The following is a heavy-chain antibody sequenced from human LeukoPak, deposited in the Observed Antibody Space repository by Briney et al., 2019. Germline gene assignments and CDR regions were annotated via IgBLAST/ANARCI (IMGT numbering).Heavy chain of an antibody. Sequence: GASVKVSCKASGFIFSGHFMHWVRQAPGQGLEWMGWISPNSGETKYSQKCQGRVTVTTYSSITTTYMELTSLRSDDTAVFYCANGGQTIGYGYFDHWGQGTLVTVSS. CDR2: ISPNSGET. J-gene: IGHJ4*02. V-gene: IGHV1-2*02. CDR3: ANGGQTIGYGYFDH. CDR1: GFIFSGHF. D-gene: IGHD3-22*01.